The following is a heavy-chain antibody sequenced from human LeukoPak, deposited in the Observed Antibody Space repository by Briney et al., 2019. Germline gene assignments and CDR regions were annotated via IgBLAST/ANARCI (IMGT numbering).Heavy chain of an antibody. Sequence: ASVKVSCKASGYTFTSYYMHWVRQAPGQGLEWMGIINPSSGSTSYAQKFQGRVTMTRDTSTSTVYMDLSSLRSEDTAVYYCASRIRFCSGGSCYSGFDYWGQGTLVTVSS. CDR1: GYTFTSYY. V-gene: IGHV1-46*01. J-gene: IGHJ4*02. D-gene: IGHD2-15*01. CDR3: ASRIRFCSGGSCYSGFDY. CDR2: INPSSGST.